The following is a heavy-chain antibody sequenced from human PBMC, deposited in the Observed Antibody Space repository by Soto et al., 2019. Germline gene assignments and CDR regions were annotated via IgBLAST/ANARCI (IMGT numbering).Heavy chain of an antibody. Sequence: ASVKVSCKASGYTFTGYYMHWVRQAPGQGLEWMGWINPNSGGTNYAQKFQGWVTMTRDTSISTAYMELSRLRSDDTAVYYCAGSSRRSGGVTSRWFDPWGQGTLVTVSS. D-gene: IGHD3-16*02. V-gene: IGHV1-2*04. CDR2: INPNSGGT. CDR1: GYTFTGYY. J-gene: IGHJ5*02. CDR3: AGSSRRSGGVTSRWFDP.